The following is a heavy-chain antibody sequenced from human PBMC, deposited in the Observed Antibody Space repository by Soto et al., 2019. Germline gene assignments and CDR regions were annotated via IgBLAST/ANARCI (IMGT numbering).Heavy chain of an antibody. V-gene: IGHV1-3*01. CDR1: GYTFTRYV. J-gene: IGHJ6*02. CDR3: ASNSDEIRGYSYGDGMDV. D-gene: IGHD5-18*01. Sequence: GASVKVSCKASGYTFTRYVISWVRKAPGQGLEWMGWINAGNGNTKYSQKFQGRVTITRDTSASTAYMELSSLRSEDTAAHYCASNSDEIRGYSYGDGMDVWGQGTTVTVSS. CDR2: INAGNGNT.